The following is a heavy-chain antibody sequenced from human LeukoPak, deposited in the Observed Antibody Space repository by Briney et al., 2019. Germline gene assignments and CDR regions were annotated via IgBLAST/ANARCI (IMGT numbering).Heavy chain of an antibody. CDR2: ISYDGSNK. V-gene: IGHV3-30*18. CDR3: AKDPPPSASSWQLGYYMDV. J-gene: IGHJ6*03. Sequence: GGSLRLSCAASGFTFSSYSMNWVRQAPGKGLEWVAVISYDGSNKYYADSVKGRFTISRDNSKNTLYLQMNSLRAEDTAVYYCAKDPPPSASSWQLGYYMDVWGKGTTVTVSS. CDR1: GFTFSSYS. D-gene: IGHD6-13*01.